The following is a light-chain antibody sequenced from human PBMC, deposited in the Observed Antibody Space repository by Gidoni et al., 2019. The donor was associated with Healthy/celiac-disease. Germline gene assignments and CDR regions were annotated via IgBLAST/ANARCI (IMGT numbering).Light chain of an antibody. J-gene: IGKJ2*01. V-gene: IGKV4-1*01. CDR2: WAS. Sequence: DIVMTQSPDSLAVSLGESATINCKSSQSVLYSSNNKNYLAWYQQKPGQPPTLLIYWASTRESGVPDRFSGSGSGTDFTLTISSLQAEDVAVYYCQQYYSTPLFGQGTKLEIK. CDR3: QQYYSTPL. CDR1: QSVLYSSNNKNY.